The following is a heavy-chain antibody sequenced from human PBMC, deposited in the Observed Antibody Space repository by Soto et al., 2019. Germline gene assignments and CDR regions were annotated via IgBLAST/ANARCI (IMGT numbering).Heavy chain of an antibody. CDR3: ARGPPVGATKEYYFDY. J-gene: IGHJ4*02. CDR1: GSTFSDYS. CDR2: IIPIFGTA. V-gene: IGHV1-69*01. Sequence: QVQLVQSGAEVNKPGASVKVSCKSSGSTFSDYSMHWVRQAPGQGLEWMGGIIPIFGTANYAQKFQGRVTITADESTSTAYMEMSSLRSEGTAVYYCARGPPVGATKEYYFDYWGLGTLVTVSS. D-gene: IGHD1-26*01.